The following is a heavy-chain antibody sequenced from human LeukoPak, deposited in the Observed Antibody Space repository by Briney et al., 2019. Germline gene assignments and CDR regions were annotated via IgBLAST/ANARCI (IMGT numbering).Heavy chain of an antibody. Sequence: TAGGSLRLSCAASGLTFSSYTMNWVRQAPGKGLQWVSTVSASSDIHYSDSVKGRFTISRDNARNSLYLQMNSLRAEDTAVYYCARDLCSGGRCSDYWGQGSLVTVSS. CDR3: ARDLCSGGRCSDY. V-gene: IGHV3-69-1*02. J-gene: IGHJ4*02. D-gene: IGHD2-15*01. CDR1: GLTFSSYT. CDR2: VSASSDI.